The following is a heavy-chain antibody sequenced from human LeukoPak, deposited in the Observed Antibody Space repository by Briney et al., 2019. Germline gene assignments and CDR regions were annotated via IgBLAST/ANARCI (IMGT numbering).Heavy chain of an antibody. V-gene: IGHV3-48*01. J-gene: IGHJ6*03. D-gene: IGHD2-15*01. CDR1: GLTFSKYS. Sequence: PGGSLRLSCAASGLTFSKYSMTWVRQAPGKGLEWVSYISDSSSTTYYADSVKGRFTISRDNAKNSVYLQMNSLRAEDTAVYYCAREMVATASYYYYYYYMDVWGKGTAVTVSS. CDR2: ISDSSSTT. CDR3: AREMVATASYYYYYYYMDV.